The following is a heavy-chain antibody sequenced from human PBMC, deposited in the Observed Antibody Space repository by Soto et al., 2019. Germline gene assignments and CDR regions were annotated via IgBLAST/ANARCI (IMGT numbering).Heavy chain of an antibody. J-gene: IGHJ6*03. Sequence: SETLSLTCTVSAGSISGYYWSWIRQPPGKGLEWIGYIYYAGSTNYNPSLKSRVTMSVDTSKNQFSLELTSVTAADTAVYYFARGGDMDVWGKGTTVTV. CDR1: AGSISGYY. V-gene: IGHV4-59*08. CDR2: IYYAGST. CDR3: ARGGDMDV.